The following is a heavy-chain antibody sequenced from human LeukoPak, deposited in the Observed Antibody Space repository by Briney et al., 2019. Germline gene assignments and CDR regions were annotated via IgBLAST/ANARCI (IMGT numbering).Heavy chain of an antibody. CDR3: ATHGGGWFDP. CDR1: GGSISSGNYY. D-gene: IGHD3-10*01. Sequence: SQTLSLTCTVSGGSISSGNYYWSWIRQPAGKGLEWIGRIYTSGSTNYNPSLKSRVTMSVDTSKNHFSLKLSSVTAADTAVYYCATHGGGWFDPWGQGTLVTVSS. J-gene: IGHJ5*02. CDR2: IYTSGST. V-gene: IGHV4-61*02.